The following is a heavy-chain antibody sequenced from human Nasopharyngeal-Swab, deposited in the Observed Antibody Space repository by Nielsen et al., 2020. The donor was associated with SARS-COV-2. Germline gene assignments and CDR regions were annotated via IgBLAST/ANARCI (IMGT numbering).Heavy chain of an antibody. J-gene: IGHJ3*02. CDR3: ARGPSSAFDI. Sequence: GESLKISCAASGFTFSSYWMSWVRQAPGKGLEWVANIKQDGSEKYYVDSVKGRFTISRDNAKNSLYLQMNSLRAEDTAVYYCARGPSSAFDIWGQGTMVTVSS. CDR2: IKQDGSEK. CDR1: GFTFSSYW. V-gene: IGHV3-7*01.